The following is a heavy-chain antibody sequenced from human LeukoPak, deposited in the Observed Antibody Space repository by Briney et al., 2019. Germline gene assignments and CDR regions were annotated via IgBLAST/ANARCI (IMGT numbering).Heavy chain of an antibody. CDR1: GYTFTTYA. CDR3: ARTPSCSSTSCYEAWFDP. CDR2: INAGNGNT. D-gene: IGHD2-2*01. J-gene: IGHJ5*02. V-gene: IGHV1-3*01. Sequence: GASVKVSCKASGYTFTTYAIHWVRQAPGQRLEWMGWINAGNGNTKYSQKLQGRVTTTRDTSASTAYMQLSSLRSEDTAVYYCARTPSCSSTSCYEAWFDPWGQGTLVTVSS.